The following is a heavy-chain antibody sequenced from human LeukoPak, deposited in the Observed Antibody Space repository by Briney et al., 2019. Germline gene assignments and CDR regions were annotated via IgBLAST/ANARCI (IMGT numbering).Heavy chain of an antibody. Sequence: KPSETLSLTCTVSGGSISSSSYYWGWIRQPPGKGLEWIGSIYYSGSTYYNPSLKSRVTISVDTSKNQFSLKLSSVTAADTAAYYCARRIRYFDWLLEPYFDYWGQGTLVTVSS. CDR3: ARRIRYFDWLLEPYFDY. CDR1: GGSISSSSYY. CDR2: IYYSGST. V-gene: IGHV4-39*01. D-gene: IGHD3-9*01. J-gene: IGHJ4*02.